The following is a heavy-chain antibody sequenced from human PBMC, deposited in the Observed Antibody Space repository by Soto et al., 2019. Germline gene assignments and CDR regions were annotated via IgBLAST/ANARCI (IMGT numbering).Heavy chain of an antibody. CDR1: GASITQYY. Sequence: SETLSLTCTVSGASITQYYWNWLRQSPGKGLEWIVSVSSTGSTVYNPSLTSRVTVSLDTSKNQFSLTLNSVTAADTAVYYCARVIYTSGSLWAVFDYWGQGTMVTVSS. CDR3: ARVIYTSGSLWAVFDY. CDR2: VSSTGST. J-gene: IGHJ4*02. D-gene: IGHD3-10*01. V-gene: IGHV4-4*08.